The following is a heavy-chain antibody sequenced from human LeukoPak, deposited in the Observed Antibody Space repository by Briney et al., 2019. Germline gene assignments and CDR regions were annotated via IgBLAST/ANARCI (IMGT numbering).Heavy chain of an antibody. D-gene: IGHD6-13*01. Sequence: PSETLSLTCAVSGYSISSGYYWGWIRQPPGKGLEWIGSIYHSGSTYYNPSLKSRATISVDTSKNQLSLKLSSVTAADTAVYYCARHQAGYSSSWQRRAFDIWGQGTMVTVSS. V-gene: IGHV4-38-2*01. CDR1: GYSISSGYY. CDR2: IYHSGST. CDR3: ARHQAGYSSSWQRRAFDI. J-gene: IGHJ3*02.